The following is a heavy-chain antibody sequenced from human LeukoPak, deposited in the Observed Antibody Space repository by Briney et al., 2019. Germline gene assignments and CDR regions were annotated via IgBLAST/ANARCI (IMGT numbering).Heavy chain of an antibody. V-gene: IGHV3-11*06. J-gene: IGHJ6*02. CDR2: ISSSSSYT. Sequence: PGGSLRLSCAASGFTFSDYYMSWIRQAPGKGLEWVSYISSSSSYTNYADSVKGRFTISRDNAKNSLYLQMNSLRAEDTAVYYCARDHGPVYYYYGMDVWGQGTTVTVSS. CDR1: GFTFSDYY. CDR3: ARDHGPVYYYYGMDV.